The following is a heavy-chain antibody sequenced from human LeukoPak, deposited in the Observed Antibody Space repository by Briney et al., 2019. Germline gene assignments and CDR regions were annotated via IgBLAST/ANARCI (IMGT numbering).Heavy chain of an antibody. CDR1: GFTSSSYA. CDR2: ISGSGGST. CDR3: AKDLNVCSSTSCYNWFDP. V-gene: IGHV3-23*01. Sequence: GGSLRLSCAASGFTSSSYAMSWVRQAPGKGLEWVSAISGSGGSTYYADSVKGRFTISRDNSKNTLYLQMNSLRAEDTAVYYCAKDLNVCSSTSCYNWFDPWGQGTLVTVSS. D-gene: IGHD2-2*01. J-gene: IGHJ5*02.